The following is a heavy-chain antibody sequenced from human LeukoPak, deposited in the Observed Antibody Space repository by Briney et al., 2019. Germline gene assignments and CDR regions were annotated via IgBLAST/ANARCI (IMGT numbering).Heavy chain of an antibody. V-gene: IGHV3-23*01. CDR3: AKDPTNDYGDYYFDY. CDR2: ISGSGGST. CDR1: GFTFSSYA. D-gene: IGHD4-17*01. J-gene: IGHJ4*02. Sequence: EGSLRLSCAASGFTFSSYAMSWVRQAPGKGLEWVSAISGSGGSTYYADSVKGRFTISRDNSKNTLYLQMNSLRAEDTAVYYCAKDPTNDYGDYYFDYWGQGTLVTVSS.